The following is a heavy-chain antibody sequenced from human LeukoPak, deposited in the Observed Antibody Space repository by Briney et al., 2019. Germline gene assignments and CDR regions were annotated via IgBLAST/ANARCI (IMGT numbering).Heavy chain of an antibody. D-gene: IGHD1-26*01. CDR3: ARWVGGSYTSFRIDY. V-gene: IGHV5-51*01. J-gene: IGHJ4*02. CDR1: GYSFTSYW. Sequence: RGESLKISCKGSGYSFTSYWIGWVRQMPGKGLEWMGIIYPGDSDTRYSPSFQGQVTISADKSTSTAYLQWSSLKASDTATYYCARWVGGSYTSFRIDYWGQGTQVTVSS. CDR2: IYPGDSDT.